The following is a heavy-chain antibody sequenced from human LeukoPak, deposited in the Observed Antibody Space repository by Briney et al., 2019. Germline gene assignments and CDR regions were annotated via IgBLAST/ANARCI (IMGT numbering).Heavy chain of an antibody. V-gene: IGHV4-59*08. J-gene: IGHJ5*02. Sequence: GSLRHSCAASGFTFSSYGMHWVRQAPGKGLEWIGSIYYTGSTIYNPSLKSRVTISVDTSKNQFSLKLSSVTAADTAVYYCARGGYCSGGSCYSLSYWFDPWGQGTLVTVSS. CDR1: GFTFSSYG. D-gene: IGHD2-15*01. CDR3: ARGGYCSGGSCYSLSYWFDP. CDR2: IYYTGST.